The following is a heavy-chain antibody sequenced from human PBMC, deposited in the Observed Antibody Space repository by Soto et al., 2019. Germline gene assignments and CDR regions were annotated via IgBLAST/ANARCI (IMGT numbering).Heavy chain of an antibody. V-gene: IGHV3-23*01. J-gene: IGHJ4*02. CDR2: ISGSGGNT. CDR1: GFTFSSYA. D-gene: IGHD3-16*01. CDR3: EQEALIAYTYAYTH. Sequence: GGSLRLSCAASGFTFSSYAMSWVRQAPGKGLEWVSFISGSGGNTYYADSVKGRFAISRLNSKNTLFLQMNSLRAEDTAIYSCEQEALIAYTYAYTHWGQGALVTVSS.